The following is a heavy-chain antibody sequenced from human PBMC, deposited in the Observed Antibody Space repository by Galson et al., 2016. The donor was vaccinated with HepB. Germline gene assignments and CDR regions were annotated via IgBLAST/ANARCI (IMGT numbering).Heavy chain of an antibody. V-gene: IGHV1-69*06. CDR3: ARDREPVGWYSTFDY. CDR2: VVPVFGSA. D-gene: IGHD1-26*01. Sequence: SVKVSCKASGVAFSSHAVSWVRQVPGQGLEWLGGVVPVFGSANYAKKFQGRLTITADKSTSTVYMEMRSVKAEDTSGYYCARDREPVGWYSTFDYWAQGTLVTVSS. CDR1: GVAFSSHA. J-gene: IGHJ4*02.